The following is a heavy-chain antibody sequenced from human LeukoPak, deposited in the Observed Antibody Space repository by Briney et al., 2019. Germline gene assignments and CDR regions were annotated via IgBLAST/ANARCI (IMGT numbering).Heavy chain of an antibody. V-gene: IGHV6-1*01. D-gene: IGHD6-19*01. CDR1: GDSVSSNSAA. J-gene: IGHJ6*02. CDR3: ARVGIAVAGSHYGMDV. CDR2: TYYRSKWYN. Sequence: SQTLSLTCAISGDSVSSNSAAWNWIRQSPSRGFEWLGRTYYRSKWYNDYAVSVKSRITINPDTSKNQFSLQLNSVTPEDTAVYYCARVGIAVAGSHYGMDVWGQGTTVTVSS.